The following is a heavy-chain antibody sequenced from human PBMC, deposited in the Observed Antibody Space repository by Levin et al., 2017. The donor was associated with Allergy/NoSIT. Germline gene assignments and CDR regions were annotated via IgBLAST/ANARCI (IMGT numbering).Heavy chain of an antibody. J-gene: IGHJ4*02. CDR3: VRVWRYYDSGVGLHY. V-gene: IGHV3-11*05. Sequence: GGSLRLSCAASGFTFSDLYMSWVRQAPGKGLEWVSYIDTSTTYRKYADSVKGRFTISRDNAKNSLYLQMNSLRAEDTAIYYCVRVWRYYDSGVGLHYWGQGTLVTVSS. CDR1: GFTFSDLY. D-gene: IGHD3-10*01. CDR2: IDTSTTYR.